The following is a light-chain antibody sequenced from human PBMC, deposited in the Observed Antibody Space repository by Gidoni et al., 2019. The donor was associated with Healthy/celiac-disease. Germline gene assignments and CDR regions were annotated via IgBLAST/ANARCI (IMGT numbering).Light chain of an antibody. Sequence: QSALTQPPSAAGSPGQSVTISCTGTSSDVGGYNYVSWYQQHPGNAPKLMIYEVSKRPSGVPDRFSGSKSGNTASLTVSWLQAEDEADYYCSSYAGSNIVVFGGGTKLTVL. CDR2: EVS. J-gene: IGLJ2*01. CDR3: SSYAGSNIVV. V-gene: IGLV2-8*01. CDR1: SSDVGGYNY.